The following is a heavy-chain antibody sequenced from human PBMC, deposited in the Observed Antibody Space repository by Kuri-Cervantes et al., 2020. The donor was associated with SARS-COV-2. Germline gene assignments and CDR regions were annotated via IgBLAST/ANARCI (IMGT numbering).Heavy chain of an antibody. V-gene: IGHV1-69*04. CDR3: ARSANYGSGSYYMSYGMDV. CDR1: GGAFSSYA. CDR2: IIPILGIA. D-gene: IGHD3-10*01. Sequence: SVKVSCKASGGAFSSYAISWVRQAPGQGLEWMGRIIPILGIANYAQKFQGRVTITADKSTSTAYMELSSLRSEDTAVYYCARSANYGSGSYYMSYGMDVWGQGTTVTVSS. J-gene: IGHJ6*02.